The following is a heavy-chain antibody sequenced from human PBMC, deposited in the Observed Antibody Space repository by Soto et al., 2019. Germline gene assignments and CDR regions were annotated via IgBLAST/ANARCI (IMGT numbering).Heavy chain of an antibody. Sequence: GGLLRHSYAAFGLRFGGHSRQRVRQDTGKGLEWVSYISSSGSTIYYADSVKGRFTISRDNAKNSLYLQMNSLRDDDTAVYYCAKDMIAYSGRTGAFDIWGQGTMVTVSS. CDR2: ISSSGSTI. CDR3: AKDMIAYSGRTGAFDI. CDR1: GLRFGGHS. V-gene: IGHV3-48*02. J-gene: IGHJ3*02. D-gene: IGHD1-26*01.